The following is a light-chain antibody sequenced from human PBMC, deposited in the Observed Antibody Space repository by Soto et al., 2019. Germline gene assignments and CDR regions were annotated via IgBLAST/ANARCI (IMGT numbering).Light chain of an antibody. J-gene: IGLJ1*01. Sequence: ALTQPRSVSGSPGQSVTISCTGTSSDVGGYNYVSWYQQHPGKAPKLMIYDVSKRPSGVPDRFSGSKSGNTASLTISGLQAEDEADYYCCSYAGGSVYVFGTGTKATVL. CDR1: SSDVGGYNY. V-gene: IGLV2-11*01. CDR3: CSYAGGSVYV. CDR2: DVS.